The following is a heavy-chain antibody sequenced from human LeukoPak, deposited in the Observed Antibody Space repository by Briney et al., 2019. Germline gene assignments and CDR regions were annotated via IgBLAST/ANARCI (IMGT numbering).Heavy chain of an antibody. CDR3: ARAIWDYDSSGYYFDY. J-gene: IGHJ4*02. CDR2: ISSNGGST. V-gene: IGHV3-64*01. Sequence: GGSLRLSCAASGFTFSSYAMHWVRQAPGKRLEYVSAISSNGGSTYYANSVKGRFTISRDNSKNTLYLQMGSLRAEDMAVYYCARAIWDYDSSGYYFDYWGQGTLVTVSS. D-gene: IGHD3-22*01. CDR1: GFTFSSYA.